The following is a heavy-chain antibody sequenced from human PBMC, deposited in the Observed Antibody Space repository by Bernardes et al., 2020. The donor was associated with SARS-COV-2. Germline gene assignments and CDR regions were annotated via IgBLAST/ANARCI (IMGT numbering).Heavy chain of an antibody. Sequence: GGSLRLSCAASGFTFDDYTMHWVRQAPGKGLEWVSLISWDGGSTYYADSVKGRFTISRDNSKNSLYLQMNSLRTEDTALYYCAKDRSGYGGNPLFDYWGQGTLVTVSS. CDR2: ISWDGGST. V-gene: IGHV3-43*01. J-gene: IGHJ4*02. CDR3: AKDRSGYGGNPLFDY. CDR1: GFTFDDYT. D-gene: IGHD4-17*01.